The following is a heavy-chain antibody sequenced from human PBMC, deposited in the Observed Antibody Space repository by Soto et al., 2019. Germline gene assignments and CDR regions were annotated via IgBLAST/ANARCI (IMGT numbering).Heavy chain of an antibody. CDR1: GGSISSYY. D-gene: IGHD3-9*01. V-gene: IGHV4-59*08. J-gene: IGHJ4*02. CDR2: IYYSGST. Sequence: PSETLSLTCTVSGGSISSYYWSWIRQPPGKGLEWIGYIYYSGSTNYNPSLKSRVTISVDTSKNQFSLKLSSVTAADTAVYYCARGATYYDILTGYLYYFDYWGQGTLVTVS. CDR3: ARGATYYDILTGYLYYFDY.